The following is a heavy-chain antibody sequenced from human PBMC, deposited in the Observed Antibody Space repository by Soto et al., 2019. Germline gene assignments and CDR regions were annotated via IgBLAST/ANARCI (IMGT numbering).Heavy chain of an antibody. CDR1: GLTFSSYG. D-gene: IGHD2-21*02. Sequence: EAQLLESGGGLVRPGGSLRLSCVGSGLTFSSYGLTWVRQAQGKGLEGVSSISGDGTGTYYADSVKGRFTISRDNSKNMMYLQMNSLRAEDTAIYHCAKDPNGDYVGAFDDWGQGTLVTVSS. V-gene: IGHV3-23*01. CDR3: AKDPNGDYVGAFDD. CDR2: ISGDGTGT. J-gene: IGHJ4*02.